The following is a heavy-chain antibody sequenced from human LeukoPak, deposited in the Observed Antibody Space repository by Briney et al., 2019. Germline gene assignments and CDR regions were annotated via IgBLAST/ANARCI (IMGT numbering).Heavy chain of an antibody. D-gene: IGHD1-1*01. J-gene: IGHJ5*02. CDR3: AGHALMTSISTYNWFDP. CDR2: IFYDGTT. Sequence: SETLSLTCSVSGGSISTSNNYWGWIRRPPGKGREGIGSIFYDGTTFHSPTLKGRLAISVATSTNQLSLRLNSVTAADTAVYYCAGHALMTSISTYNWFDPWGQGTLVTVSS. V-gene: IGHV4-39*01. CDR1: GGSISTSNNY.